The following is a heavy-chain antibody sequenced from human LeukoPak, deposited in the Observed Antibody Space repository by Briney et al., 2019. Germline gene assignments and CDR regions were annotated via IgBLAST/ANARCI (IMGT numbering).Heavy chain of an antibody. D-gene: IGHD6-13*01. J-gene: IGHJ4*02. CDR2: INTDGSST. Sequence: GGSLRLSCAASGFTFSSYWMHWVRQAPGKGLVWVSVINTDGSSTNYADSVKGRFTISRDNAKNTLYLQMNSLRAEDTAVYYCARRTAAGKYYFDSWGQGTLVTVSS. CDR3: ARRTAAGKYYFDS. CDR1: GFTFSSYW. V-gene: IGHV3-74*01.